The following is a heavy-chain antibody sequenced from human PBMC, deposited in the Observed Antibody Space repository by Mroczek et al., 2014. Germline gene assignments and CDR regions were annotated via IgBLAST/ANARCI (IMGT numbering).Heavy chain of an antibody. Sequence: QVQLVQSGGGVVQPGRSLRLSCAASGFTFSSYGMHWVRQAPGKGLEWVAVISYDGSNKYYADSVKGRFTISRDNSKNTLYLQMNSLRAEDTAVYYCAKDRDYYDSSGFYYFDYVGPGNPWSPSP. CDR2: ISYDGSNK. V-gene: IGHV3-30*18. J-gene: IGHJ4*02. D-gene: IGHD3-22*01. CDR3: AKDRDYYDSSGFYYFDY. CDR1: GFTFSSYG.